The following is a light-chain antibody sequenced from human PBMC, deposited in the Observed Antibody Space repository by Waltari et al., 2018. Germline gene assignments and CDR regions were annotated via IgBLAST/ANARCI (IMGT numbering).Light chain of an antibody. Sequence: IVLTQSPDTLSLSPGQRATLSCRASQTINNNLLVWYQQKPGQAPRLLIHGASSRATGFPDRFSGSGSGTDFTLTISRLEPEDVAVYYCQQYDGSILTFGGGTKVEI. CDR1: QTINNNL. CDR3: QQYDGSILT. V-gene: IGKV3-20*01. CDR2: GAS. J-gene: IGKJ4*01.